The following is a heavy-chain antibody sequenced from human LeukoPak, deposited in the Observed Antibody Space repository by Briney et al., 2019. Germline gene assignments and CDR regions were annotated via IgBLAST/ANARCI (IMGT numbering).Heavy chain of an antibody. CDR2: INAGNGNT. CDR1: GYTFTSYA. CDR3: ARDGLGYDSSGYGDY. Sequence: ASVKGSCKASGYTFTSYAMHWVRQAPGQRLEWMGWINAGNGNTKYSQKFQGRVTITRDTSASTAYMELSSLRSEDTAVYYCARDGLGYDSSGYGDYWGQGTLVTVSS. V-gene: IGHV1-3*01. J-gene: IGHJ4*02. D-gene: IGHD3-22*01.